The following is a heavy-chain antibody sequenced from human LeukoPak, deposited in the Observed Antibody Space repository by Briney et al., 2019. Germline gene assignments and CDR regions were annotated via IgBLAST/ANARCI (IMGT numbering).Heavy chain of an antibody. J-gene: IGHJ4*02. V-gene: IGHV3-23*01. CDR1: GFTFSNYV. D-gene: IGHD1-7*01. Sequence: GGSLRLSCAASGFTFSNYVVSWVRQAPGKGLEWVSTISGSGGTTYYVDSVKGRFTISRDNSKNTLYLQMNSLRAEDTAVYYCAKDERNWNYNLASQTYDWGQGTLVTVSS. CDR2: ISGSGGTT. CDR3: AKDERNWNYNLASQTYD.